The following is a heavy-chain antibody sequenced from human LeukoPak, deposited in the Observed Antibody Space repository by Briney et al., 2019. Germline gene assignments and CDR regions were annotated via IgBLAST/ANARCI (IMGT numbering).Heavy chain of an antibody. Sequence: GGSLRLSCAASGFTFSSYGMHWVRQAPGKGLEWVAVISYDGSNKYYADSVKGRFTISRDNSKNTLYLQMNSLRAEDTAVYYCGKALRTGMFRGVIDYWGQGTPVTVSS. CDR2: ISYDGSNK. V-gene: IGHV3-30*18. CDR1: GFTFSSYG. J-gene: IGHJ4*02. D-gene: IGHD3-10*01. CDR3: GKALRTGMFRGVIDY.